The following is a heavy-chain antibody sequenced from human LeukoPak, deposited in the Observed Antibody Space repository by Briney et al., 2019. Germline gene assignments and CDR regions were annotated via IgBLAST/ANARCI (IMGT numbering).Heavy chain of an antibody. CDR2: XNPNRCGT. J-gene: IGHJ3*02. V-gene: IGHV1-2*02. CDR3: ARVSDSDRRHDAFDI. D-gene: IGHD2-15*01. Sequence: XRQAXXQGEXXXXXXNPNRCGTNYAQTFQGRVTITRDTARSTEYMEIRRLRSDDTAVYYCARVSDSDRRHDAFDIWGQGTMVTVSS.